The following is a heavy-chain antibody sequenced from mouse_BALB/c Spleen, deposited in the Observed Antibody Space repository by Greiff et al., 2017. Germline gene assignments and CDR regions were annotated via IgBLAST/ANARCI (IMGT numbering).Heavy chain of an antibody. CDR1: GYTFSSYW. D-gene: IGHD1-1*01. J-gene: IGHJ3*01. Sequence: VKLMESGAELMKPGASVKISCKATGYTFSSYWIEWVKQRPGHGLEWIGEILPGSGSTNYNEKFKGKATFTADTSSNTAYMQLSSLTSEDSAVYYCARDGSRFAYWGQGTLVTVSA. CDR2: ILPGSGST. V-gene: IGHV1-9*01. CDR3: ARDGSRFAY.